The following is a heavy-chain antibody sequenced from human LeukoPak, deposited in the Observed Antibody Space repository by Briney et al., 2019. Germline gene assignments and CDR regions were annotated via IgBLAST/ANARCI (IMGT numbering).Heavy chain of an antibody. CDR3: ASKGGSFTISGVVYNDAFAI. J-gene: IGHJ3*02. D-gene: IGHD3-3*01. CDR2: ISWNSGTI. V-gene: IGHV3-9*01. CDR1: GFTFDDYA. Sequence: GGSLRLSCAASGFTFDDYAMHWVRQAPGKGLEWVSSISWNSGTIGYADSVKGRFTISRDNAKNTLYLQMNNLRAEDTAVYYCASKGGSFTISGVVYNDAFAIWGQGTMVTVSA.